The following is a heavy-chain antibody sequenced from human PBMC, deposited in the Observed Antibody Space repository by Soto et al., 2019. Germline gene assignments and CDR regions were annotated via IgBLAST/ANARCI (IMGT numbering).Heavy chain of an antibody. CDR3: ASPSYYDFWSGYFDY. D-gene: IGHD3-3*01. V-gene: IGHV3-64*04. Sequence: PGGSLRLSCSASGFTFSSYAMHWVRQAPGKGLEYVSAISSNGGSTYYADSVKGRFTISRDNSKNTLYLQMNSLRAEDTAVYYCASPSYYDFWSGYFDYWGQGTLVTVSS. CDR2: ISSNGGST. CDR1: GFTFSSYA. J-gene: IGHJ4*02.